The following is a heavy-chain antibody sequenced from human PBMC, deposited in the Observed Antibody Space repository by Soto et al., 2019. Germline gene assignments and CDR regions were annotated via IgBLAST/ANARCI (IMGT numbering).Heavy chain of an antibody. CDR1: GGSISSYY. V-gene: IGHV4-59*01. Sequence: PSETLSLTCSVSGGSISSYYWSWIRQPPGKRLEWIGYIYYSGSTNYNPSLKSRVTISVDTSKNQFSLKLSSVTAADTAVYYCARVPPLGDWFDPWGQGTLVTVSS. D-gene: IGHD1-26*01. CDR3: ARVPPLGDWFDP. CDR2: IYYSGST. J-gene: IGHJ5*02.